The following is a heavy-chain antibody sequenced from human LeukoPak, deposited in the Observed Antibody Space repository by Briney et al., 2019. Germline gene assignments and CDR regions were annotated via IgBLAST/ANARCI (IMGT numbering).Heavy chain of an antibody. J-gene: IGHJ4*02. CDR2: IYYSGST. D-gene: IGHD3-10*01. CDR3: ATLAYGSGSYLLY. V-gene: IGHV4-39*01. Sequence: SETLSLTCTVSGGSISSSSYYWGWIRQHPGKGLEWIGSIYYSGSTYYNPSLKSRVTISVDTSKNQFSLKLSSVTAADTAVYYCATLAYGSGSYLLYWGQGTLVTVSS. CDR1: GGSISSSSYY.